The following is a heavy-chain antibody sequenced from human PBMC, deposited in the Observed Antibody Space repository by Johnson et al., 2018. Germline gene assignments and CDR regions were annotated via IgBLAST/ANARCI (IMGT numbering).Heavy chain of an antibody. CDR3: AKDGSGGPNYYYYMDV. J-gene: IGHJ6*03. V-gene: IGHV3-30*18. CDR2: ISYDGSNK. D-gene: IGHD3-10*01. CDR1: GFTFSSYG. Sequence: QVQLQESGGGVVQPGRSLRLSCAASGFTFSSYGMHWVRQAPGKGLEWVAVISYDGSNKYYADSVKGRFTISRDNSKNTLYLQMNSLRAEDTAVYYCAKDGSGGPNYYYYMDVWGKGTTVTVSS.